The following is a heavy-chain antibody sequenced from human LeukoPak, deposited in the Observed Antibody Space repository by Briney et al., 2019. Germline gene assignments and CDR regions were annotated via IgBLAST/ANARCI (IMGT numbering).Heavy chain of an antibody. J-gene: IGHJ4*02. CDR1: GYTFTHYA. CDR3: AREEMATSRGFDY. CDR2: TNVANDYT. V-gene: IGHV1-3*01. Sequence: ASVKVSCKASGYTFTHYAVHWVRQAPGQRLEWMGWTNVANDYTESSQKFQDRFIITSDPSATAVYMELSSLRSEDTAVYYCAREEMATSRGFDYWGQGTLVTVSS. D-gene: IGHD5-24*01.